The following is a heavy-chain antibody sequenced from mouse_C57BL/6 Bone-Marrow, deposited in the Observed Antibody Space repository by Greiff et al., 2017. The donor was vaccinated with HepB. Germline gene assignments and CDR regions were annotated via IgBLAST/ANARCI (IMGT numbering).Heavy chain of an antibody. CDR3: ARRYYGSSRWYFDV. CDR2: IYWDDDK. D-gene: IGHD1-1*01. V-gene: IGHV8-12*01. J-gene: IGHJ1*03. Sequence: QVTLKVCGPGILQSSQTLSLTCSFSGFSLSTSGMGVSWIRQPSGKGLEWLAHIYWDDDKRYNPSLKSRLTISKDTSRNQVFLKITSVDTADTATYYCARRYYGSSRWYFDVWGTGTTVTVAS. CDR1: GFSLSTSGMG.